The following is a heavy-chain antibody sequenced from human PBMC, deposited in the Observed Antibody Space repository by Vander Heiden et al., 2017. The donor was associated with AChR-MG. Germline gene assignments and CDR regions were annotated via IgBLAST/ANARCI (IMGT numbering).Heavy chain of an antibody. Sequence: GGIIPIFGTANYAQKFQGRVTITADESTSTAYRELSSLRSEETAVYYCARDVAYVGGDCYSGWFDPWGQGTLVTVSS. D-gene: IGHD2-21*02. J-gene: IGHJ5*02. CDR3: ARDVAYVGGDCYSGWFDP. CDR2: IIPIFGTA. V-gene: IGHV1-69*01.